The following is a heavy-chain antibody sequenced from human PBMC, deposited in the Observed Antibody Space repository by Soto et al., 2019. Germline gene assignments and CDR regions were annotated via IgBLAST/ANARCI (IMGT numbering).Heavy chain of an antibody. CDR1: GFTFSSYW. V-gene: IGHV3-74*01. Sequence: GGSLRLSCAASGFTFSSYWMHWVRQAPGKGLVWVSRINSDGSSTSYADSVKGRFTISRDNAKNTLYLQMNSLRAEDTAVYYCARVADILPSLYYYYYYYMDVWGKGTTVTVSS. J-gene: IGHJ6*03. D-gene: IGHD3-16*01. CDR2: INSDGSST. CDR3: ARVADILPSLYYYYYYYMDV.